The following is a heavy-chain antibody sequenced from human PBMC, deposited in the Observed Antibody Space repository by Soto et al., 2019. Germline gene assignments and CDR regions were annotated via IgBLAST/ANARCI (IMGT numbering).Heavy chain of an antibody. D-gene: IGHD4-17*01. J-gene: IGHJ3*02. CDR3: ARAPDYGDYAAFDI. V-gene: IGHV3-21*01. CDR2: ISSSSSYI. CDR1: GFTFSSYS. Sequence: GGSLRLSCAASGFTFSSYSMNWVRQAPGKGLEWVSSISSSSSYIYYADSVKGRFTISRDNAKNSLYLQMNSLRAEDTAVYYCARAPDYGDYAAFDIWGQGTMVTVSS.